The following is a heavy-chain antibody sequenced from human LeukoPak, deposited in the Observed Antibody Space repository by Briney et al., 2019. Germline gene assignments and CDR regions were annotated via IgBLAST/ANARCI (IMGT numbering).Heavy chain of an antibody. Sequence: PGRSLRLSCAASGFTFSSYGMHWVRQAPGKGLEWVAVIWYDGSNKYYADSVKGRFTISRDNSKNTLYLQMNSLRAEDTAVYYCARDGGIAVAGSIDYWGQETLVIVSS. J-gene: IGHJ4*02. CDR3: ARDGGIAVAGSIDY. CDR1: GFTFSSYG. D-gene: IGHD6-19*01. V-gene: IGHV3-33*01. CDR2: IWYDGSNK.